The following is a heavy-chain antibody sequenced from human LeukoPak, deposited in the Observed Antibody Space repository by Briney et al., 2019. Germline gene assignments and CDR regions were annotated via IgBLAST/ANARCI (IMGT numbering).Heavy chain of an antibody. CDR1: GFTFSGST. J-gene: IGHJ4*02. V-gene: IGHV3-73*01. D-gene: IGHD3-22*01. CDR2: IRSKAKSFAT. Sequence: GGSLKLSCAASGFTFSGSTVHWVRPASGKGLEWVGRIRSKAKSFATAYAASVTGRFTISRDDSDNTAYLQMNSLKTEDTAVYYCSRAYDTTGYYYIDYWGQGTLVTVSS. CDR3: SRAYDTTGYYYIDY.